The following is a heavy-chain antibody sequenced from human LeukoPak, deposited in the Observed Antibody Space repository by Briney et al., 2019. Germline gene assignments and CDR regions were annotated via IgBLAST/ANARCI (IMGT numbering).Heavy chain of an antibody. CDR3: ARGVVNDAFDI. J-gene: IGHJ3*02. V-gene: IGHV4-30-4*08. Sequence: PSETLSLTCTVSGGSISSGDYYWSWIRQPPGKGLEWIGYIYYSGSTYYNPSLKSRVTISVDTSKDQFSVTAADTAVYYCARGVVNDAFDIWGQGTMVTVSS. CDR1: GGSISSGDYY. CDR2: IYYSGST. D-gene: IGHD4-23*01.